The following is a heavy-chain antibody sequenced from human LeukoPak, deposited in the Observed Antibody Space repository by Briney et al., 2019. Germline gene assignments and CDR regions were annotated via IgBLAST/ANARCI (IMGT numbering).Heavy chain of an antibody. V-gene: IGHV1-69*13. Sequence: ASVKVSCKASGGTFSSYAISWVRQAPGQGLEWMGGIIPIFGTANYAQKFQGRVTITADESTSTAYMELRSLRSDDTAVYYCARDLDPSGYCSSTSCYEIGPGWFDPWGQGTLVTVSS. CDR3: ARDLDPSGYCSSTSCYEIGPGWFDP. D-gene: IGHD2-2*01. CDR2: IIPIFGTA. J-gene: IGHJ5*02. CDR1: GGTFSSYA.